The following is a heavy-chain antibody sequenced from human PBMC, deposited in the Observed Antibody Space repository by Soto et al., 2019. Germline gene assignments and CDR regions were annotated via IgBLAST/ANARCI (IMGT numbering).Heavy chain of an antibody. CDR1: GFSFTIYA. D-gene: IGHD5-18*01. J-gene: IGHJ4*02. V-gene: IGHV3-23*01. CDR2: ISGSGRST. Sequence: GGSLRLSCAASGFSFTIYALNWARQAPGKGLEWVSSISGSGRSTFYADSVKGRFTISRDNSKNTLYLQMNSLRPDDTAVYYCAGPGYSFQDYRGQGTLVIVSS. CDR3: AGPGYSFQDY.